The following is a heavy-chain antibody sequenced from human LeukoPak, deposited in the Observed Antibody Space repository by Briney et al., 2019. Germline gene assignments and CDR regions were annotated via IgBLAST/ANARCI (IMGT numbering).Heavy chain of an antibody. Sequence: GGSLRLSCAASGFTVSSNYMSWVRQAPGKGLEWVSVIYSGGSTYYADSVKGRFTISRDNPKNTLYLQMNSLRAEDTAVYYCARDLELYGSGSAYYMDVWGKGTTVTVSS. D-gene: IGHD3-10*01. V-gene: IGHV3-53*01. CDR2: IYSGGST. J-gene: IGHJ6*03. CDR1: GFTVSSNY. CDR3: ARDLELYGSGSAYYMDV.